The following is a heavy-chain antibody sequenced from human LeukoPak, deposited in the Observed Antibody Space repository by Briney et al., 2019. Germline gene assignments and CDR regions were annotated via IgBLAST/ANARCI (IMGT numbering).Heavy chain of an antibody. D-gene: IGHD6-13*01. CDR1: GFTFSSYW. CDR3: ASSSWYDGNFDY. J-gene: IGHJ4*02. Sequence: GGSLRLSCAASGFTFSSYWMNWVRQAPGKGLEWVASIKQDGSLTYYVDSVKGRFTISRDNAKNSLYLQMNSLRAEDTAVYYCASSSWYDGNFDYWGRGTLVTVSS. V-gene: IGHV3-7*03. CDR2: IKQDGSLT.